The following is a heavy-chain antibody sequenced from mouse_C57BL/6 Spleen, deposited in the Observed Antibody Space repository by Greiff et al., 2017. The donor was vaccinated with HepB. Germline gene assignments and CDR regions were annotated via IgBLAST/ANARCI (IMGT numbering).Heavy chain of an antibody. V-gene: IGHV1-80*01. Sequence: QVQLKESGAELVKPGASVKISCKASGYAFSSYWMNWVKQRPGKGLEWIGQIYPGDGDTNYNGKFKGKATLTADKSSSTAYMQLSSLNSEDSAVYFCARDDYYGSSFFDYWGQGTTLTVSS. D-gene: IGHD1-1*01. J-gene: IGHJ2*01. CDR3: ARDDYYGSSFFDY. CDR1: GYAFSSYW. CDR2: IYPGDGDT.